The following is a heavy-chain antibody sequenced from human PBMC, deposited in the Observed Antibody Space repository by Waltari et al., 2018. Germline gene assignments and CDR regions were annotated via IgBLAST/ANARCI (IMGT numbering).Heavy chain of an antibody. J-gene: IGHJ4*02. CDR2: ISSSGTSI. D-gene: IGHD1-20*01. CDR3: ARAAITGTGFDF. V-gene: IGHV3-48*03. Sequence: EMQLVESGGGLVQPGGSLRLHCAASGFAFTTYEMNWVRQAPGKGLEWISYISSSGTSIYYADSVKGRFTISRDNAQDSLYLQMNSLRAEDTAVYYCARAAITGTGFDFWGQGSLVTVSS. CDR1: GFAFTTYE.